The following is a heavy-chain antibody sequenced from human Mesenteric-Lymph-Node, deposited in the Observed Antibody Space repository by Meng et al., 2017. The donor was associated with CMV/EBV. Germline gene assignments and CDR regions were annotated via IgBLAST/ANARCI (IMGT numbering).Heavy chain of an antibody. CDR1: GFTFSSYW. CDR2: IKQDGSEK. D-gene: IGHD2-2*01. CDR3: ARGDRVVPAATSYYYGMDV. J-gene: IGHJ6*02. V-gene: IGHV3-7*01. Sequence: GESLKISCAASGFTFSSYWMHWVRQVPGKGLEWVANIKQDGSEKNFVDSVKGRFTISRDNDKNSLYLQMNSLRADDTAVYYCARGDRVVPAATSYYYGMDVWGQGTTVTVSS.